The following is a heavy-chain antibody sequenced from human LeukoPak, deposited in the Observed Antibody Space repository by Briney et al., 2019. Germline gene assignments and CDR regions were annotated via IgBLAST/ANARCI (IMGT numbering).Heavy chain of an antibody. Sequence: GGSLRLSCAASGFTFSSYSMNWVRQAPGKGLEWVSYISGSSSTIYYADSVKGRFTISRDNAKNSLYLQMNSLRAEDTAVYYCARESIAAAGPGFDYWGQGTLVTVSS. V-gene: IGHV3-48*04. CDR3: ARESIAAAGPGFDY. CDR2: ISGSSSTI. D-gene: IGHD6-13*01. J-gene: IGHJ4*02. CDR1: GFTFSSYS.